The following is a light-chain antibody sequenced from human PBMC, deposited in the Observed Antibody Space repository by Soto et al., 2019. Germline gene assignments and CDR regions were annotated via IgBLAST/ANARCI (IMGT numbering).Light chain of an antibody. Sequence: EIVLTQSPDTLSLSPGEGATLSCMASQSLSSNFLAWYQQRPGQAPRLLIYAASSRATGIPDRFSGSGSGTDFTLTIRRLEPEDFAVYYCQQYGSSPRTFGGGTKVDIK. CDR3: QQYGSSPRT. V-gene: IGKV3-20*01. J-gene: IGKJ4*01. CDR2: AAS. CDR1: QSLSSNF.